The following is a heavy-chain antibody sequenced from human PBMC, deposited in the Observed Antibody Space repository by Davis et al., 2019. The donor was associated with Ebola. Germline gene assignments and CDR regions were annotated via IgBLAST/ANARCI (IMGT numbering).Heavy chain of an antibody. J-gene: IGHJ5*02. CDR1: GFTFSSYA. CDR2: ISGSGGST. Sequence: GESLKISCAASGFTFSSYAMSWVRQAPGKGLEWVSAISGSGGSTYYADSVKGRFTISRDNSKNTLYLQMNSLRAEDTAVYYCAKLRFLEWPMWFDPWGQGTLVTVSS. D-gene: IGHD3-3*01. V-gene: IGHV3-23*01. CDR3: AKLRFLEWPMWFDP.